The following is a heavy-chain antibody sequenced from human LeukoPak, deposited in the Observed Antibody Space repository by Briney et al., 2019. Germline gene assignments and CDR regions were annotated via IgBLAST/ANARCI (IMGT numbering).Heavy chain of an antibody. Sequence: SQTLSLTCAISGDSVSSNSAAWNWIRQSPSGGLEWLGRTYYRSKWYNDYAVSVKSRITISPDTSKNQFSLQPNSVTPEDTAVYYCARDHGYKPLYYFDYWGQGTLVTVSS. D-gene: IGHD5-24*01. V-gene: IGHV6-1*01. CDR2: TYYRSKWYN. CDR1: GDSVSSNSAA. J-gene: IGHJ4*02. CDR3: ARDHGYKPLYYFDY.